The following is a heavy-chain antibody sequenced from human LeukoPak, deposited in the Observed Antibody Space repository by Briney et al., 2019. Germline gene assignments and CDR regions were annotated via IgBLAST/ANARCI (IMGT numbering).Heavy chain of an antibody. CDR2: IYRSGST. V-gene: IGHV4-30-2*01. CDR3: ARGGGFYGSGTTHFDY. CDR1: GGSITSGAYA. D-gene: IGHD3-10*01. J-gene: IGHJ4*02. Sequence: KPSETLSLTCAVSGGSITSGAYAWSWIRQPPGKGLEWIGYIYRSGSTSYKPSLKSRLSITIVKSKNQFSLNLRSVTAADTAFYYCARGGGFYGSGTTHFDYWGQGTLATVSS.